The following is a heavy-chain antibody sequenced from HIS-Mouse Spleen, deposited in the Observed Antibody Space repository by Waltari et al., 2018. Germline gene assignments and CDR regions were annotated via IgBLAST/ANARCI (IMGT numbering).Heavy chain of an antibody. J-gene: IGHJ4*02. D-gene: IGHD7-27*01. CDR2: INPNSGGT. V-gene: IGHV1-2*02. CDR1: GYTFPGHY. Sequence: QVQLVQSGAEVKKPGASVMVSCKASGYTFPGHYMHWVRQAPGQGVEWMGWINPNSGGTNYAQKFQGRVTMTRDTSISPAYMELSRLRSDDTAVYYCARALGYYFDYWGQGTLVTVSS. CDR3: ARALGYYFDY.